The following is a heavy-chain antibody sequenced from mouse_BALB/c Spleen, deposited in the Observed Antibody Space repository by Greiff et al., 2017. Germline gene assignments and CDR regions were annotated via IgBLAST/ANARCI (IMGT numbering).Heavy chain of an antibody. CDR1: GYSITSDYY. D-gene: IGHD2-1*01. V-gene: IGHV3-6*02. CDR2: ISYDGSN. Sequence: EVQLEESGPGLVKPSQSLSLTCSVTGYSITSDYYWNLIRQFPGNKLEWMGYISYDGSNNYNPSLKNRISITRDTSKNQFCLQLNSVTTEDTATYYGARDYGNYVDYWGQGTTLTVSS. J-gene: IGHJ2*01. CDR3: ARDYGNYVDY.